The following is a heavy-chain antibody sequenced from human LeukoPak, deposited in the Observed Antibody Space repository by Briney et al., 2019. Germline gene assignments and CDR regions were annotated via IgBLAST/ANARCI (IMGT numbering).Heavy chain of an antibody. D-gene: IGHD6-6*01. CDR1: GGSISSYY. CDR2: IYYSGST. V-gene: IGHV4-59*01. CDR3: AGEFIAARRGYFDY. Sequence: SETLSLTCTVSGGSISSYYWSWIRQPPGKGLEWIGYIYYSGSTNYNPSLKSRVTISVDTSKNQFSLKLSSVTAAGTAVYYCAGEFIAARRGYFDYWGQGTLVTVSS. J-gene: IGHJ4*02.